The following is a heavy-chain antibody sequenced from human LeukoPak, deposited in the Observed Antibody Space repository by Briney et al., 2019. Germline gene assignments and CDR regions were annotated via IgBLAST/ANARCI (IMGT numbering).Heavy chain of an antibody. CDR2: IYSGGST. Sequence: GGSLRLSCAASGFTVSSNYMSWVRQAPGKGLEWVSVIYSGGSTYYADSVKGRFTISRDNSKKTVSLQMNSLRAEDTAVYYCAKEDSPGWYGIDFWGHGTQVTVSS. J-gene: IGHJ4*01. D-gene: IGHD6-19*01. CDR1: GFTVSSNY. CDR3: AKEDSPGWYGIDF. V-gene: IGHV3-53*05.